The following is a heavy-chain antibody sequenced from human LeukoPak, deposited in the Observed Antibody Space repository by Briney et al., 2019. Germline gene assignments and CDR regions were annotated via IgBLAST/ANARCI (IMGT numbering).Heavy chain of an antibody. CDR1: GFTFSSYA. J-gene: IGHJ4*02. Sequence: GGSLRLSCAASGFTFSSYAMSWVRQAPGKGLEWVSSVSSGSNYIYYADSVKGRFTISRDNAKNSLYLQMNSLRAEDTAVYYCARENWYLYDYWGQGTLVTVSS. CDR2: VSSGSNYI. V-gene: IGHV3-21*01. CDR3: ARENWYLYDY. D-gene: IGHD1-7*01.